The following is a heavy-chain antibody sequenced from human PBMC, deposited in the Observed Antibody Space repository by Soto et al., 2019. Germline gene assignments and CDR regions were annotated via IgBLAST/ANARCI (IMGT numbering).Heavy chain of an antibody. CDR1: GFSFSTYA. D-gene: IGHD4-4*01. CDR2: ISYDGNDK. Sequence: QVQLVESGGGVVQPGRSLRLSCAASGFSFSTYAMHWVRQAPGKGLEWVAVISYDGNDKNYGDSGEGRFTISRDNSKNTLYLLMNSLRAEDTAVYYCARDQGSTITRGDWFDPWGQGTLVTVSS. CDR3: ARDQGSTITRGDWFDP. J-gene: IGHJ5*02. V-gene: IGHV3-30-3*01.